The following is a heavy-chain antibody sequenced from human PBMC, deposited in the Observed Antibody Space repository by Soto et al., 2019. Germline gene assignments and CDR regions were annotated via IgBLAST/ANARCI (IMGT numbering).Heavy chain of an antibody. Sequence: ASVKVSCKASGYTFTSYGISWVRQAPGQGLEWMGGIIPIFGTANYAQKFQGRVTITADESTSTAYMELSSLRSEDTAVYYCARGKVGGYSYGYSIWGQGTLVTVSS. CDR2: IIPIFGTA. CDR1: GYTFTSYG. D-gene: IGHD5-18*01. CDR3: ARGKVGGYSYGYSI. J-gene: IGHJ4*02. V-gene: IGHV1-69*13.